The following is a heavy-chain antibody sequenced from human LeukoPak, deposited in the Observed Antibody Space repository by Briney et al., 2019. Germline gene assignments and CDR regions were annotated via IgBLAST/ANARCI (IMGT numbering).Heavy chain of an antibody. Sequence: GASVKVSCKTSGYSFTNYGISWVRQVLGQGLEWMGWMSADNGDTNYARKFQDRVTMTTDTSTSTAYMELRSLRSDDTAVYYCARDPVDWSGNYQPSPYFDYWGQGTLVIVSS. CDR3: ARDPVDWSGNYQPSPYFDY. J-gene: IGHJ4*02. V-gene: IGHV1-18*01. D-gene: IGHD1-26*01. CDR1: GYSFTNYG. CDR2: MSADNGDT.